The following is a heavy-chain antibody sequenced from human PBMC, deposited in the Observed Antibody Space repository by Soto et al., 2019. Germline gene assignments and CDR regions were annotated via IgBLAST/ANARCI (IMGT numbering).Heavy chain of an antibody. D-gene: IGHD6-13*01. CDR1: GYTFTSYA. CDR2: INAGNGNT. Sequence: ASVKVSCKASGYTFTSYAMHWVRQAPGQRLEWMGWINAGNGNTKYSQKFQGRVTITRDTSASTAYMELSSLRSEDTAVYYCAKSSSWYNGWFDPWGQGTLVTVSS. CDR3: AKSSSWYNGWFDP. V-gene: IGHV1-3*01. J-gene: IGHJ5*02.